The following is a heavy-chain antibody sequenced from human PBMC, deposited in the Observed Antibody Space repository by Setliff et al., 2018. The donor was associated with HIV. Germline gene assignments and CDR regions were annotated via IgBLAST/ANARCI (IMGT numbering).Heavy chain of an antibody. Sequence: GWIRQPPGKALEWVSYISSAATIISYADSVKGRFTISRDDATNSLYLQMNRLRAEDTAVYYCARDLVRVSAHQDDYWGQGTLVTVSS. CDR2: ISSAATII. V-gene: IGHV3-11*01. J-gene: IGHJ4*02. CDR3: ARDLVRVSAHQDDY. D-gene: IGHD2-2*01.